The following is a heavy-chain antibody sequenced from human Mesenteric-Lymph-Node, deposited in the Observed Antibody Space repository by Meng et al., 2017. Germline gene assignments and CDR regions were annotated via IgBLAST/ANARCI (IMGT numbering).Heavy chain of an antibody. CDR2: IYYSGST. J-gene: IGHJ4*02. V-gene: IGHV4-39*07. CDR3: ARNFDS. CDR1: GGSISSSSYY. Sequence: SETLSLTCTVSGGSISSSSYYWGWIRQPPGKGLEWIGSIYYSGSTYYNPSLKSRVTISVDMSKRQVSLKLTSVTAADTAVYFCARNFDSWGQGTLVTVSS.